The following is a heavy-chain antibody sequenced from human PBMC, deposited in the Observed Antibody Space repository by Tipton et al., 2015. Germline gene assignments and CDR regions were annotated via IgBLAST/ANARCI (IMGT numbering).Heavy chain of an antibody. CDR3: ARISCSGGSCYPDY. J-gene: IGHJ4*02. Sequence: TLSLTCTVSGGSINSGDYYWSWIRQPPGKGLEWIGYIHHSGSDYYNPSLQSRVNISVDTSESQFSLKLSSLTAADTAVYYCARISCSGGSCYPDYWGQGTLVTVSS. CDR1: GGSINSGDYY. CDR2: IHHSGSD. V-gene: IGHV4-31*03. D-gene: IGHD2-15*01.